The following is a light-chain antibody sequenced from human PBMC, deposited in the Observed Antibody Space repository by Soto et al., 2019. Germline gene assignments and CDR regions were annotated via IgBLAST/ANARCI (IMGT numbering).Light chain of an antibody. J-gene: IGKJ4*01. CDR2: GAS. V-gene: IGKV3-15*01. CDR1: QSVSDD. CDR3: HQYNNWPQT. Sequence: IVLTQSPAALSVSPGERVSLSCRASQSVSDDLAWYQQKPGKAPRLVIHGASTRATDFPARFSGSGSGTEFTLTISSLQSEEFGVYFCHQYNNWPQTFGGGTKVEIK.